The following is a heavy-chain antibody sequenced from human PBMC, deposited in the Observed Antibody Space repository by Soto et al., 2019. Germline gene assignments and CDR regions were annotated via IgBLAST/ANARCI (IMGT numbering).Heavy chain of an antibody. CDR2: IRNKANSYTT. Sequence: WIRQSPGKGPEWVGRIRNKANSYTTDFAASVKGRFTISRDDSKNSLYLQMNSLKTEDTAVYYCARNGRSGSYFDYWGQGTVVSVSS. J-gene: IGHJ4*02. D-gene: IGHD3-10*01. CDR3: ARNGRSGSYFDY. V-gene: IGHV3-72*01.